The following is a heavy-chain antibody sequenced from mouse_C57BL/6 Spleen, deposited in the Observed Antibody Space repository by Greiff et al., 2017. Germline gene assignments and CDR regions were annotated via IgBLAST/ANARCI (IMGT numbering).Heavy chain of an antibody. J-gene: IGHJ1*03. CDR3: ARHEDRTTVVAKRYFDV. V-gene: IGHV1-62-2*01. D-gene: IGHD1-1*01. CDR2: FYPGSGSI. Sequence: QVQLQQSGAELVKPGASVKLSCKASGYTFTEYTIHWVKQRSGQGLEWIGWFYPGSGSIKYNEKFKDKATLNADKSSSTVYMGLSRLTSEDSAVYFCARHEDRTTVVAKRYFDVWGTGTTVTVSS. CDR1: GYTFTEYT.